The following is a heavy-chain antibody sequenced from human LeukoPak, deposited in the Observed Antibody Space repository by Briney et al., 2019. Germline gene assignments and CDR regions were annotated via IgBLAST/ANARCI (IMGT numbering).Heavy chain of an antibody. CDR2: ISGSGDNT. Sequence: QPGGSLRLSCAASGFTFSSYAMSWVRQAPGKGLEWVSTISGSGDNTYYADSVKGRFTISRDNSKNTLYLQMNSLRAEDTAVYYCAKDLTYYDFWSGYGGTNAFDIWGQGTVVTVSS. D-gene: IGHD3-3*01. CDR1: GFTFSSYA. J-gene: IGHJ3*02. CDR3: AKDLTYYDFWSGYGGTNAFDI. V-gene: IGHV3-23*01.